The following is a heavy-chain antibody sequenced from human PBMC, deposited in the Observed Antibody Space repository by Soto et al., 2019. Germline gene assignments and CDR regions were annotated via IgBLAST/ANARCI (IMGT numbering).Heavy chain of an antibody. D-gene: IGHD3-9*01. CDR3: ARGAHVLRYFDWLLSRGNWFDP. CDR2: INHSGST. J-gene: IGHJ5*02. CDR1: GGSFSGYY. V-gene: IGHV4-34*01. Sequence: SETLSLTCAVYGGSFSGYYWSWIRQPSGKGLEWIGEINHSGSTNYNPSLKSRVTISVDTSKNQFSLKLSSVTAADTAVYYCARGAHVLRYFDWLLSRGNWFDPWGQGALVT.